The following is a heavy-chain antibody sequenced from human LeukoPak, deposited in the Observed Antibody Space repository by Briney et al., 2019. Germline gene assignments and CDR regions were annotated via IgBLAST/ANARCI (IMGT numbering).Heavy chain of an antibody. D-gene: IGHD1-1*01. CDR1: GFTFSSYS. J-gene: IGHJ5*02. CDR2: MSSSSSYI. V-gene: IGHV3-21*01. CDR3: ARDQSGTGQDWFDP. Sequence: PGGSLRLSCAASGFTFSSYSMNWVRQAPGKGLEWVSSMSSSSSYIYYADSVKGRFTISRDNAKNSLYLQMNSLRAEDTAVYYCARDQSGTGQDWFDPWGQGTLVTVSS.